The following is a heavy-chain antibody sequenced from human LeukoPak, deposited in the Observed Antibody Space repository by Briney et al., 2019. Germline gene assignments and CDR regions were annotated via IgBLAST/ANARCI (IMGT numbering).Heavy chain of an antibody. CDR2: IYSGGST. CDR1: GFTVSSNY. J-gene: IGHJ5*02. V-gene: IGHV3-53*04. CDR3: ARGFSGYDYRWFDP. Sequence: GGPLRLSCAASGFTVSSNYMSWVRQAPGKGLEWVSVIYSGGSTYYADSVKGRFTISRHNSKNTLYLQMNSLRAEDTAVYYCARGFSGYDYRWFDPWGQGTLVTVSS. D-gene: IGHD5-12*01.